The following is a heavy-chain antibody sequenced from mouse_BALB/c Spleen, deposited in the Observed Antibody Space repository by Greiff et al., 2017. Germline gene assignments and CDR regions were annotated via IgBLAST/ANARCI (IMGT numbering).Heavy chain of an antibody. CDR1: GYTFTSYV. J-gene: IGHJ3*01. D-gene: IGHD2-1*01. CDR3: AREGVYGNYLPFAY. CDR2: INPYNDGT. V-gene: IGHV1-14*01. Sequence: EVKLMESGPELVKPGASVKMSCKASGYTFTSYVMHWVKQKPGQGLEWIGYINPYNDGTKYNEKFKGKATLTSDKSSSTAYMELSSLTSEDSAVYYCAREGVYGNYLPFAYWGQGTLVTVSA.